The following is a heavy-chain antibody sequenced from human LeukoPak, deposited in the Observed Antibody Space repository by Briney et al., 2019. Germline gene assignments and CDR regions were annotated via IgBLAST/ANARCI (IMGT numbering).Heavy chain of an antibody. CDR1: GGSINSGDYY. D-gene: IGHD3-9*01. V-gene: IGHV4-30-4*08. J-gene: IGHJ4*02. CDR2: IFHSGSA. Sequence: SETLSLTCTVSGGSINSGDYYWSWIHQPPGKGLEWIGYIFHSGSAYYNPSLKSRVSISVHTSKNQFSLKLSSVTAADTAVYYCARDRYFIGFDYWGQGTLVTVSS. CDR3: ARDRYFIGFDY.